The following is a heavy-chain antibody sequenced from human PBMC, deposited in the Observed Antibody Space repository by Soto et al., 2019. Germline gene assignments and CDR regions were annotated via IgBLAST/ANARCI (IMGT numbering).Heavy chain of an antibody. CDR3: AREPLVAFDF. D-gene: IGHD2-15*01. CDR1: GYPFVSYA. V-gene: IGHV1-3*01. CDR2: INAGDGVT. J-gene: IGHJ4*02. Sequence: ASVKVSCKASGYPFVSYAPHWVRQAPGQSLEWMGWINAGDGVTKYAQKFQGRVIITRDTSARTAYMELTSLTSEDTAVYYCAREPLVAFDFWGQGTLVTVSS.